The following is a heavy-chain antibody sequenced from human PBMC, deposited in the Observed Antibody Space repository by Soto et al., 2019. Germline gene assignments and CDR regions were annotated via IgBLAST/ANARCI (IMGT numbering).Heavy chain of an antibody. CDR1: GCSIRSGGSY. V-gene: IGHV4-31*03. Sequence: SETLSLTCTVSGCSIRSGGSYWTLIRQHPGKGLEWIGYNYYSGTTYYNPSLKSRVTISLDTSKNQFSLKLSSVTAADTAVYYCARGSSIAGLYYGMDVWGQGTTVT. D-gene: IGHD6-6*01. J-gene: IGHJ6*02. CDR3: ARGSSIAGLYYGMDV. CDR2: NYYSGTT.